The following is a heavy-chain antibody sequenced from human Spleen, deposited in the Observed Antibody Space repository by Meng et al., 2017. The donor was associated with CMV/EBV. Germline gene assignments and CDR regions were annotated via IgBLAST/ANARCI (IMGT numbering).Heavy chain of an antibody. D-gene: IGHD6-19*01. CDR1: GGGITSAGSY. CDR3: ARARGDSSGWYWFGP. CDR2: IYYSGTT. J-gene: IGHJ5*02. Sequence: GGGITSAGSYWTWIRQHPGKGLEWIGHIYYSGTTYYNPSLKSRLTISVDTSKNQFSLNLRSVTAADTAVYYCARARGDSSGWYWFGPWGQGTLVTVSS. V-gene: IGHV4-31*02.